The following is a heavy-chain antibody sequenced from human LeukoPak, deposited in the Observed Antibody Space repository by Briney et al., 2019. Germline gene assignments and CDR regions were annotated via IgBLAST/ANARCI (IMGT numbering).Heavy chain of an antibody. D-gene: IGHD3-22*01. CDR1: GGSFSGYY. V-gene: IGHV4-34*01. Sequence: SETLSLTCAVYGGSFSGYYWSWIRQPPGKGLEWIGEINHSGSTNYNPSLKNRVTISVDTSKNQFSLKLSSVTAADTAVYYCAREKLYHDSSGYYATWGQGTLVTVSS. CDR2: INHSGST. CDR3: AREKLYHDSSGYYAT. J-gene: IGHJ5*02.